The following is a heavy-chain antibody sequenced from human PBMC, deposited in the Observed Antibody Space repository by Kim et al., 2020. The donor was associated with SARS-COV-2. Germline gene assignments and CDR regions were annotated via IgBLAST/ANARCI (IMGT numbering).Heavy chain of an antibody. CDR1: GYSISSGYY. CDR3: ARDFPLRGYFDY. J-gene: IGHJ4*02. CDR2: IYHSGST. Sequence: SETLSLTCTVSGYSISSGYYWGWIRQPPGKGLEWIGSIYHSGSTYYNPSLKSRVTISVDTSKNQFSLKLSSVTAADTAVYYCARDFPLRGYFDYWGQGTLVTVSS. V-gene: IGHV4-38-2*02.